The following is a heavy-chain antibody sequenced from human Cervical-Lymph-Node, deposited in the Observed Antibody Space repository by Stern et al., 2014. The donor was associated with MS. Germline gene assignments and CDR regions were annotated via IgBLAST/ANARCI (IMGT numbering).Heavy chain of an antibody. Sequence: VQLVESGPGLVKPSETLSLTCTVSGGSISNDRHYWTWIRQPPGKGLEWIGCIYSSGSTYYKSSLKSRVTISVDTSKSQFSLKLNSVTAADTAIYYCARDLGGAGWFDPWGQGTLVTVSS. V-gene: IGHV4-31*03. D-gene: IGHD3-16*01. CDR3: ARDLGGAGWFDP. CDR1: GGSISNDRHY. CDR2: IYSSGST. J-gene: IGHJ5*02.